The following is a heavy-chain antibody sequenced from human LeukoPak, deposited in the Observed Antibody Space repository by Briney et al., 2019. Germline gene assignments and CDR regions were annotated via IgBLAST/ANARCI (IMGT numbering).Heavy chain of an antibody. J-gene: IGHJ5*02. CDR3: ARGSVRGEFDP. CDR2: IYYTGST. CDR1: GGSFSTYY. D-gene: IGHD3-10*01. V-gene: IGHV4-59*01. Sequence: SETLSLTCTVSGGSFSTYYWSWVRQPPGKGLEWIGYIYYTGSTDYNPSLKSRVTMSVDTSKNQFSLKLSSVTAADTAVYSCARGSVRGEFDPWGQGTLVTVSS.